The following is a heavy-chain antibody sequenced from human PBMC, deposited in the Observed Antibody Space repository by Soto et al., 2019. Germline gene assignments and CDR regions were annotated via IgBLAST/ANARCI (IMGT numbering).Heavy chain of an antibody. V-gene: IGHV3-30*18. J-gene: IGHJ4*02. CDR2: ISYDGSNK. CDR1: RFTFSNYD. D-gene: IGHD6-13*01. CDR3: AKVWDSSTWFFDY. Sequence: QVQLVESGGGVVQPGRSLRLSCAASRFTFSNYDMHWVRQAPGKGLEWVALISYDGSNKSYADSVKGRFTISRDNSKNTLYLQIDSLRTEDTAVCYCAKVWDSSTWFFDYWGQGTLVTVSS.